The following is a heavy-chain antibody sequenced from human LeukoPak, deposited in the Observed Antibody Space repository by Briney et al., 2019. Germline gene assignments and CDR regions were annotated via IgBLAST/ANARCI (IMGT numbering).Heavy chain of an antibody. V-gene: IGHV4-59*08. CDR3: ARRSYYGHFDY. D-gene: IGHD3-10*01. CDR1: GGSISSYY. J-gene: IGHJ4*02. CDR2: IYYSGST. Sequence: PSETLSLTCTVSGGSISSYYWSWIRQPPGKGLEWIGYIYYSGSTNYNPSLKSRVTISVDTSKNQFSLELSSVTAADTAVYYCARRSYYGHFDYWGQGTLVTVSS.